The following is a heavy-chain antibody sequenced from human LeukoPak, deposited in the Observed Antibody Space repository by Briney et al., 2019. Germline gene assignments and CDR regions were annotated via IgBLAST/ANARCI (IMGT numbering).Heavy chain of an antibody. J-gene: IGHJ4*02. CDR3: VKDNLTIGSSGHDY. CDR1: GFPFDDYP. CDR2: IIWNRGSI. Sequence: GGSLRLSCAASGFPFDDYPVHWVPQAPGKGLEWVSGIIWNRGSIGYADSVKCRFTISRDNDKNSLYVQMNSLRAEDTALYYCVKDNLTIGSSGHDYWGRGTLVSVSS. V-gene: IGHV3-9*01. D-gene: IGHD3-22*01.